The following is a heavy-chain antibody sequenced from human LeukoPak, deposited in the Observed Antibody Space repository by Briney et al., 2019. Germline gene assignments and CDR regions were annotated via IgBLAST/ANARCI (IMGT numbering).Heavy chain of an antibody. CDR1: GGSISGKY. V-gene: IGHV4-59*01. CDR2: IYYSGST. J-gene: IGHJ4*02. Sequence: SETLSLTCTVSGGSISGKYWSWIRQTPGKGLEWVGYIYYSGSTNYNPSLKSRVTISVDTSKNQFSLKVSSVTAADTAVYYCARTYRSSWLYYFDYWGQGTLVTVSS. CDR3: ARTYRSSWLYYFDY. D-gene: IGHD6-13*01.